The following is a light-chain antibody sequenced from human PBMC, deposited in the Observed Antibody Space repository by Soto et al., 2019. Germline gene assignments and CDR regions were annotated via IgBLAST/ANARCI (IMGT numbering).Light chain of an antibody. CDR2: SNN. CDR3: AAWDDSLSGV. V-gene: IGLV1-47*02. J-gene: IGLJ2*01. CDR1: DSNIATNY. Sequence: HSALTQPPSASGTPGQRVTISCSGSDSNIATNYVYWFQQLPGTAPKLLIYSNNQRPSGVPDRFSGSKSGTSASLAISGLRSEDEAHYYCAAWDDSLSGVFGGGTKVTVL.